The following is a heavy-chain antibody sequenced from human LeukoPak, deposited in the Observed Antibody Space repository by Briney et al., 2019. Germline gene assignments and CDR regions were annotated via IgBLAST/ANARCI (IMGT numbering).Heavy chain of an antibody. CDR1: GFTVSNNY. Sequence: GGSLRLSCAASGFTVSNNYMNWVRQTPGKGLEWVSGIYSGATTYYADSVKGRFTISRDNSKNTLSLQMNSLRAEDTAVYYCARELRIVDTTMLNYYYYYYMDVWGKGTTVTVSS. CDR2: IYSGATT. CDR3: ARELRIVDTTMLNYYYYYYMDV. J-gene: IGHJ6*03. D-gene: IGHD5-18*01. V-gene: IGHV3-53*01.